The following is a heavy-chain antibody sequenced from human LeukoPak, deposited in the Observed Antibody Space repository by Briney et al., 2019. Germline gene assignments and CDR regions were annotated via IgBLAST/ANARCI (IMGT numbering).Heavy chain of an antibody. V-gene: IGHV3-23*01. D-gene: IGHD3-22*01. J-gene: IGHJ4*02. CDR2: ISGSGGST. Sequence: PGGSLRLSCAVSGITLSNYGMSWVRQAPGKGLEWVSAISGSGGSTYYADSVEGRFTISRDNSKNTLYLQMNSLRAEDTAVYYCAKDEKRITMIVVVKGYFDYWGQGTLVTVSS. CDR3: AKDEKRITMIVVVKGYFDY. CDR1: GITLSNYG.